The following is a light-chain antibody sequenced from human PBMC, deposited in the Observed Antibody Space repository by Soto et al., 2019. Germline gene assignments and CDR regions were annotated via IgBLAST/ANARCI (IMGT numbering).Light chain of an antibody. J-gene: IGKJ1*01. CDR3: QQFGRSPLT. CDR2: GAS. CDR1: QSVSSTY. V-gene: IGKV3-20*01. Sequence: EIVLTQSPGTLSLSPGERATLSCRASQSVSSTYLAWYQQKPGQAPRLLIYGASGRATGIPDRFSGSGSGTDFALTISRLKPEDFAVYYCQQFGRSPLTFGQGTKVEI.